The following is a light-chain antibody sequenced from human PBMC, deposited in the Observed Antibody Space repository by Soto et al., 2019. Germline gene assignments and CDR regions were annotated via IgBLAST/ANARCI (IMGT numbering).Light chain of an antibody. CDR2: DTS. J-gene: IGLJ2*01. Sequence: QAVVTQEPSLTVSPGETVTLTCGSSTGAVTSDHFPYWFQQKPGQAPRTLIYDTSYKDSWTPARFSGSLLGGKAALTLLGAQPEDEADYYCSLSYSGARVFGGGTKLTVL. V-gene: IGLV7-46*02. CDR3: SLSYSGARV. CDR1: TGAVTSDHF.